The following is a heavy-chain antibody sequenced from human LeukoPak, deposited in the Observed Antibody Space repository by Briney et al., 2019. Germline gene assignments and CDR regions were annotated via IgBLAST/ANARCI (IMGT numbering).Heavy chain of an antibody. CDR1: GGSFSGYY. CDR2: INHSGST. J-gene: IGHJ6*02. CDR3: ARGQLRGPYYYYSGMDV. D-gene: IGHD6-6*01. Sequence: SETLSLTCAVYGGSFSGYYWSWIRQPPGKGLEWIGEINHSGSTNYNPSLKSRVTISVDTSKNQFSLKLSSVTAADTAVYYCARGQLRGPYYYYSGMDVWGQGTTVTSP. V-gene: IGHV4-34*01.